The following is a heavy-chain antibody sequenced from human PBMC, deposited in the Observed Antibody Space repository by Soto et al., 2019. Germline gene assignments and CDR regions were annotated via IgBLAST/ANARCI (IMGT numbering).Heavy chain of an antibody. CDR3: AIAKSSSWHNLDY. D-gene: IGHD6-13*01. CDR2: MSYDGSQK. V-gene: IGHV3-30-3*01. CDR1: GFIFSTYT. Sequence: QVQLVESGGGVVQPGRSLRLSCAASGFIFSTYTTHWVRQAPGKGLEWLTVMSYDGSQKYYADSVKGRLTISRDNSKNTLYLQMTSLRAEDTAVYHCAIAKSSSWHNLDYWGQGTLVTVSS. J-gene: IGHJ4*02.